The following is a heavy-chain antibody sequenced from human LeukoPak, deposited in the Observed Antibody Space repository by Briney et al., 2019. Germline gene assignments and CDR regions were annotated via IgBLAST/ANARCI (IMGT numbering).Heavy chain of an antibody. CDR3: ARHRGYSREFDP. D-gene: IGHD6-13*01. CDR1: GGSISSYY. V-gene: IGHV4-59*08. J-gene: IGHJ5*02. Sequence: SETLSLTCTVSGGSISSYYWSWIRQPPGKGLEWIGYIYYSGSTNYNPSLKSRVTISVDTSKNQFSLKLSSVTAADTAVYYCARHRGYSREFDPWGQGTLVTVSS. CDR2: IYYSGST.